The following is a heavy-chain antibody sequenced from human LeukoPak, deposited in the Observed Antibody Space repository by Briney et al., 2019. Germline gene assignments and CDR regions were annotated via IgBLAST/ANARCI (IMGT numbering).Heavy chain of an antibody. CDR2: ISSSSSYI. D-gene: IGHD3-10*01. V-gene: IGHV3-21*01. J-gene: IGHJ6*02. Sequence: GGSLRLSCAASGFTFSSYSMNWVRPAPGEGLEWVSSISSSSSYIYYADSVKGRFTISRDNTKNSLYLQMNSLRAEDTAVYYCARPLWFGLRRYYGMDVWGQGTTVTVSS. CDR3: ARPLWFGLRRYYGMDV. CDR1: GFTFSSYS.